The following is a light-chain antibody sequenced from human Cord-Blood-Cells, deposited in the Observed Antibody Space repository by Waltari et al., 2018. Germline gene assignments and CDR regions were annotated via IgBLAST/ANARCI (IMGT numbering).Light chain of an antibody. Sequence: EIVMTQSPATLSVSPGERATLSCRASQSVSSNLAWYQQKPGQAPRFLIYGASTRATGIPARFSGSGSGTEFTLTISSLQSEDFAGYYCQQYNICPRCSFCQGTKLEIK. CDR3: QQYNICPRCS. V-gene: IGKV3-15*01. CDR2: GAS. J-gene: IGKJ2*04. CDR1: QSVSSN.